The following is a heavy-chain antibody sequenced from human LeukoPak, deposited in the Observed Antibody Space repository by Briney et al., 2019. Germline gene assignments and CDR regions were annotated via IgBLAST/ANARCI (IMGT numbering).Heavy chain of an antibody. CDR1: GYTFTSYG. CDR2: ISAYNGNT. J-gene: IGHJ4*02. Sequence: GASVKVSCKASGYTFTSYGISWVRQAPGQGIEWMGWISAYNGNTNYAQKLQGRVTMTTDTSTSTAHMELRSLRSDDTAVYYCARGLRYYDFWSGDFDYWGQGPLVTVSS. D-gene: IGHD3-3*01. V-gene: IGHV1-18*01. CDR3: ARGLRYYDFWSGDFDY.